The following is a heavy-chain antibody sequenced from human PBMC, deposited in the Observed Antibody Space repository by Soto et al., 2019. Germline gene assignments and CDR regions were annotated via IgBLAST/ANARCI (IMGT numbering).Heavy chain of an antibody. CDR1: GYSFTSYW. D-gene: IGHD5-18*01. Sequence: GESLKISCQGSGYSFTSYWIGWVRQMPGKGLEWMGIIYPGDSDTRYSPSFQGQVTISADKSISTAYLQWSSLKASDTAMYYCARTDTPESEYMDVWGKGTTVTVSS. CDR2: IYPGDSDT. CDR3: ARTDTPESEYMDV. V-gene: IGHV5-51*01. J-gene: IGHJ6*03.